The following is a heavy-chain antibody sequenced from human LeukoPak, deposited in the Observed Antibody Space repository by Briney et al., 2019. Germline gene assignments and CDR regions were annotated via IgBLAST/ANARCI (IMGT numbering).Heavy chain of an antibody. CDR3: ARNTYYYDSSGYFYWFDP. Sequence: GASVKVSCKASGYTFTSYDINWVRQAPGQGLEWMGWMNPNSGNTGYAQKFQGRVTMTRNTSISTAYMELSSLRSEDTAVYYCARNTYYYDSSGYFYWFDPWGQGTLVTVSS. J-gene: IGHJ5*02. D-gene: IGHD3-22*01. V-gene: IGHV1-8*01. CDR2: MNPNSGNT. CDR1: GYTFTSYD.